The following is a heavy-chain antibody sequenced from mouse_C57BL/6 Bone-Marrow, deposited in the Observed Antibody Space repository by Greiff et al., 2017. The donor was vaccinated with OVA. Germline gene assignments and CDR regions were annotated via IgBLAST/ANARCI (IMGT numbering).Heavy chain of an antibody. V-gene: IGHV5-17*01. CDR2: ISSGSSTI. CDR3: ARRDYYGSSYFDV. J-gene: IGHJ1*03. D-gene: IGHD1-1*01. Sequence: EVQLVESGGGLVKPGGSLKLSCAASGFTFSDYGMHWVRQAPEKGLEWVAYISSGSSTIYYADTVKGRFTISRDNAKNTLFLQMTSLRSEDTAMYYCARRDYYGSSYFDVWGTGTTVTVSS. CDR1: GFTFSDYG.